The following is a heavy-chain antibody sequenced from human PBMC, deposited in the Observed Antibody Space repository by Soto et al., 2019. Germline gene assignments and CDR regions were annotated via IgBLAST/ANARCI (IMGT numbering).Heavy chain of an antibody. CDR3: ARGLGGGMGYYGMDV. J-gene: IGHJ6*02. CDR1: GFTFSSYA. Sequence: QVQLVESGGGVVQPGRSLRLSCAASGFTFSSYAMHWVRQAPGKGLEWVAVISYDGSNKYYADSVKGRFTISRDNSKNALYLQMNSLRAEDTAVYYCARGLGGGMGYYGMDVWGQGTTVTVSS. D-gene: IGHD2-15*01. CDR2: ISYDGSNK. V-gene: IGHV3-30-3*01.